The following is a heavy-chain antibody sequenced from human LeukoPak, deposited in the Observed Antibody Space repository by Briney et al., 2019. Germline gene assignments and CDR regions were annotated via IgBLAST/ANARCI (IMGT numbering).Heavy chain of an antibody. V-gene: IGHV4-59*01. CDR1: GGSISSYY. CDR2: IYYSRST. Sequence: KPSETLSLTCTVSGGSISSYYWSWIRQPPGKGLEWIGYIYYSRSTNYNPSLKSRVTISVDTSKNQFSLKLSSVTAADTAVYYCARIAVAGTWLDYWGQGTLVTVSS. CDR3: ARIAVAGTWLDY. J-gene: IGHJ4*02. D-gene: IGHD6-19*01.